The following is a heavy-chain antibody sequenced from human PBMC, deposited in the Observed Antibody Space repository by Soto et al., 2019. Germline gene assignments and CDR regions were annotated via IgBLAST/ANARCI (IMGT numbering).Heavy chain of an antibody. CDR3: ASKAIFGVVISTNWFDP. J-gene: IGHJ5*02. V-gene: IGHV4-34*01. CDR1: GGSFSGYY. D-gene: IGHD3-3*01. Sequence: SETLSLTCAVYGGSFSGYYWSWIRQPPGKGLEWIGEINHSGSTNYNPSLKSRVTISVDTSKNHFSLKLSSVTAAVTAVYYCASKAIFGVVISTNWFDPWGQGTLVTVS. CDR2: INHSGST.